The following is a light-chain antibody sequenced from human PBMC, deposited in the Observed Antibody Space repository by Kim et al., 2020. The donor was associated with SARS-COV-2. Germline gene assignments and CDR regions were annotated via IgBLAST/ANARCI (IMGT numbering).Light chain of an antibody. V-gene: IGLV3-21*04. CDR2: YNN. J-gene: IGLJ1*01. Sequence: SYELTQPPSLSVAPGKTARITCGGNNIGSKSVHWYQQKPGQAPVLVIYYNNDRPSGIPERFYGSNSANTAALTISGVEAGDAADYYCQVWDSGSDHQVFGTGTKVTVL. CDR1: NIGSKS. CDR3: QVWDSGSDHQV.